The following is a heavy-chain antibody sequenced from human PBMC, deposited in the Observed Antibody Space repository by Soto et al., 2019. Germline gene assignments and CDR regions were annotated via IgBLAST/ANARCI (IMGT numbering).Heavy chain of an antibody. J-gene: IGHJ6*03. D-gene: IGHD5-18*01. CDR3: TRDEHSGYSYGWGYYYYMDV. V-gene: IGHV3-49*03. CDR1: GFTFGDYA. Sequence: GGSLRLSCTASGFTFGDYAMSWFRQAPGKGLEWVGFIRSKAYGGTTEYAASVKGRFTISRDDSKSIAYLQMNSLKTDDTAVYYCTRDEHSGYSYGWGYYYYMDVWGKGTTVTVS. CDR2: IRSKAYGGTT.